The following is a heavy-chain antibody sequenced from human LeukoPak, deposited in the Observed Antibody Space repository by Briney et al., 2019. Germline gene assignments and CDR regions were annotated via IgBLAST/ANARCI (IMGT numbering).Heavy chain of an antibody. Sequence: GGSLRLSCAASGFTFDDYGMSCVRQDPGEGLEWVANIKLDGGEKYYVDSVKGRFTISRDNANNSLFLQMNSLRAEDTAVYYCVKSGTTFDYWGQGTQVTVSS. CDR3: VKSGTTFDY. CDR1: GFTFDDYG. D-gene: IGHD1-14*01. J-gene: IGHJ4*02. V-gene: IGHV3-7*01. CDR2: IKLDGGEK.